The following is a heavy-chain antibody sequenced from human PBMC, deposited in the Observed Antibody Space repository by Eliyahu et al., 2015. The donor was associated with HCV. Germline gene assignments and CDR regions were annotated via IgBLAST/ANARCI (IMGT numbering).Heavy chain of an antibody. CDR1: GFTFSNAW. J-gene: IGHJ4*02. CDR2: IKSKTXGGTT. CDR3: TTVDN. Sequence: EVQLVESGGGLVXPGGSLXLFCXASGFTFSNAWMRWVRQAPGKGLEWVGSIKSKTXGGTTDXAXPVKGRFTISRDDSKNTLYLQMNSLKTEDTAVYYCTTVDNWGQGTLVTVSS. V-gene: IGHV3-15*01.